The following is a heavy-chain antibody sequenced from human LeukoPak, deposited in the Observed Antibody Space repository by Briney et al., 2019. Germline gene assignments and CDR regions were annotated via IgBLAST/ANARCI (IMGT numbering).Heavy chain of an antibody. J-gene: IGHJ4*02. Sequence: SETLPLTCTVSGGSISSYYWSWIRQPPGKGLEWIGYIYNNGTTNYNPSLKSRVTISVDMSKNQISLKLNSVTAADTAVYYCARVPAAEILWGQGTLVTVSS. CDR2: IYNNGTT. CDR1: GGSISSYY. V-gene: IGHV4-59*01. D-gene: IGHD6-13*01. CDR3: ARVPAAEIL.